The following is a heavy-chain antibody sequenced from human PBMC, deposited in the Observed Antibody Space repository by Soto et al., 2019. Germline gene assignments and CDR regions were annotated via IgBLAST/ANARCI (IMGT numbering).Heavy chain of an antibody. J-gene: IGHJ6*02. CDR1: GYSFTGYW. Sequence: GESLKISCKGSGYSFTGYWIGWVRQMPGKGLEWMGIIYPGDSDTRYSPSFQGQVTISADKSISTAYLQWSSLKASDTAMYYCATARRGTHYYYGMDVWGQGTTVTVSS. CDR3: ATARRGTHYYYGMDV. D-gene: IGHD3-16*01. V-gene: IGHV5-51*01. CDR2: IYPGDSDT.